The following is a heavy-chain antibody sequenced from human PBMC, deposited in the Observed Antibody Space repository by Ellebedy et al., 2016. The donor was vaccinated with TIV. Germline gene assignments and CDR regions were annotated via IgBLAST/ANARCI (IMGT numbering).Heavy chain of an antibody. D-gene: IGHD3-22*01. J-gene: IGHJ4*02. Sequence: ASVKVSCKASGYTFTSYFIYWVRQAPGQGLEWMGIINPSGGSSNYPQKFQGRVTMTRDTSTSTVYMQLSSLRSEDTAVYYCARGDNYYYDSSGYYYSYWGQGTLVTVSS. V-gene: IGHV1-46*01. CDR3: ARGDNYYYDSSGYYYSY. CDR2: INPSGGSS. CDR1: GYTFTSYF.